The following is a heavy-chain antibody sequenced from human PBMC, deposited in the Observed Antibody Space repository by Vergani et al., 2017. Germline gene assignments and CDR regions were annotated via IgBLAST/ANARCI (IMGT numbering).Heavy chain of an antibody. J-gene: IGHJ4*02. Sequence: EVQLLESGGGLVQHGGSLRLSCAASGFTFSSYAMSWVRQAPGKGLEWVSAISGSGGSTYYADSVKGRFTISRDNSKNTLYLQMNSLRAEDTAVYYCAKGLYYYDSSGYYDYWGQGTLVTVSS. CDR1: GFTFSSYA. V-gene: IGHV3-23*01. D-gene: IGHD3-22*01. CDR3: AKGLYYYDSSGYYDY. CDR2: ISGSGGST.